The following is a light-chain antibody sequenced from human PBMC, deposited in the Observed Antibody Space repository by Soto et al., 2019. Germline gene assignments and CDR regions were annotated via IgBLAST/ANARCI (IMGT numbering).Light chain of an antibody. J-gene: IGLJ1*01. CDR2: EVS. V-gene: IGLV2-14*01. CDR3: SSHTGSSTDYV. CDR1: SSDVGSSKY. Sequence: QSVLTQPASVCGSPGQSITISCTGSSSDVGSSKYVSWYQQHPGKVPKVMIYEVSNRPSGVSNRFSGSKSGNTASLTISGLQAEDEADYYCSSHTGSSTDYVFGTGTKLTVL.